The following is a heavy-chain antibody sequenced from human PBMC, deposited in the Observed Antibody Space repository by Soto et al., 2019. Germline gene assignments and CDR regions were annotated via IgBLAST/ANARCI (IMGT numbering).Heavy chain of an antibody. J-gene: IGHJ5*02. CDR2: INQLGDET. Sequence: EVQLVESGGGLVQPGGSLRLSCSASGFNFSAYWMNRIRQAPGRGLEWVANINQLGDETSYAYSIRGRFTVSRDTSSDAMLRQMNDLRVDDTAVYYCASFSGLSWGQGTLVTVSS. CDR3: ASFSGLS. V-gene: IGHV3-7*01. D-gene: IGHD3-3*01. CDR1: GFNFSAYW.